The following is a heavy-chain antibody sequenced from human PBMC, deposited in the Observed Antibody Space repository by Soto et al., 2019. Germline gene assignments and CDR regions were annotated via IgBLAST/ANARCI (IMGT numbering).Heavy chain of an antibody. D-gene: IGHD3-22*01. Sequence: SVKVSCKASGGTFSSYAISWVRQAPGQGLEWMGGIIPIFGTANYAQKFQGRVTITADKSTSTAYMELSSLRSEDTAVYYCARWGTYYYDSSGYYFWFDPWGQGTLVTVSS. CDR3: ARWGTYYYDSSGYYFWFDP. J-gene: IGHJ5*02. CDR1: GGTFSSYA. CDR2: IIPIFGTA. V-gene: IGHV1-69*06.